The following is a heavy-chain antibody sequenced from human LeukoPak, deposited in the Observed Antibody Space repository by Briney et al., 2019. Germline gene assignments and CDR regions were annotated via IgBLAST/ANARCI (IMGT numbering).Heavy chain of an antibody. Sequence: ASVKVPCKASGYTFTSYDINWVRQATGQGLEWMGWMNPNSGNTGYAQKFQGRVTMTRNTSISTAYMELSSLRSEDTAVYYCARGAYDYVWGSYRYGTSKTLDYWGQGTLVTVSS. CDR2: MNPNSGNT. CDR1: GYTFTSYD. CDR3: ARGAYDYVWGSYRYGTSKTLDY. J-gene: IGHJ4*02. D-gene: IGHD3-16*02. V-gene: IGHV1-8*01.